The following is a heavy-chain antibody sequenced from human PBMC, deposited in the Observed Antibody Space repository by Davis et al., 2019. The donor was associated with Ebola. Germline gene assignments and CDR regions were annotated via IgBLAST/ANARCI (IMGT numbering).Heavy chain of an antibody. D-gene: IGHD6-19*01. Sequence: ASVKVSCKASGYTFTGYYMHWVRQAPGQGLEWMGWINPNSGGTNYAQKFQGRVTMTRDTSISTAYMELSRLRSDDTAVYYCARGDSSGWYEGAFDIWGQGTMVTVSS. CDR2: INPNSGGT. CDR3: ARGDSSGWYEGAFDI. CDR1: GYTFTGYY. J-gene: IGHJ3*02. V-gene: IGHV1-2*02.